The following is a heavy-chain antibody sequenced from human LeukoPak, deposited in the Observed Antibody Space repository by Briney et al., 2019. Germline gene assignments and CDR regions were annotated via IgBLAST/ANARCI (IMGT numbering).Heavy chain of an antibody. CDR1: GFSVSSNY. Sequence: GGSLRLSCAASGFSVSSNYMAWVRQAPGKGLEWVSVIYDGGFTDYTDSVKGRFTISRDTSKNTLFLQMNSLRAEDTAVYYCATTGSGSYYDYWGQGTLVTVSS. V-gene: IGHV3-66*01. CDR3: ATTGSGSYYDY. CDR2: IYDGGFT. D-gene: IGHD1-26*01. J-gene: IGHJ4*02.